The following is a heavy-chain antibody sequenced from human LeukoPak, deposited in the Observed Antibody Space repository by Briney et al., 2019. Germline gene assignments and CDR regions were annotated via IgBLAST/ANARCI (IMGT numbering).Heavy chain of an antibody. CDR1: GYNFDKFG. CDR3: ARDTPQHLKRYDY. CDR2: INTHNGNT. J-gene: IGHJ4*02. V-gene: IGHV1-18*01. D-gene: IGHD6-13*01. Sequence: GASVKVSCKASGYNFDKFGIAWVRQAPGHGLEWMGWINTHNGNTKYAQQYQGRVTMTTDTSTSTVYMELRSLRSDDTAVYFCARDTPQHLKRYDYWGQGTQVTVSS.